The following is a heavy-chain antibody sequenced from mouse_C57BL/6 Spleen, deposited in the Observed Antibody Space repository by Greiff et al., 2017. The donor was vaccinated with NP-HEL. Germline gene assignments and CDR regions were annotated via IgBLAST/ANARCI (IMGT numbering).Heavy chain of an antibody. CDR3: AIPSYGNYGYFDV. V-gene: IGHV1-82*01. Sequence: RVESGASVKISCKASGYAFSSSWMNWVKQRPGKGLEWIGRIYPGDGDTNYNGKFKGKATLTADKSSSTAYMQLSSLTSEDSAVYFCAIPSYGNYGYFDVWGTGTTVTVSS. J-gene: IGHJ1*03. D-gene: IGHD2-10*01. CDR2: IYPGDGDT. CDR1: GYAFSSSW.